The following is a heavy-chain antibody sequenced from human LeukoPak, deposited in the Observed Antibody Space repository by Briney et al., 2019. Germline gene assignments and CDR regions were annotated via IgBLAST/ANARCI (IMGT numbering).Heavy chain of an antibody. CDR1: GSTFSGSA. CDR3: TSPYCSGGSCPFS. Sequence: GGSLRLSCAASGSTFSGSAMHWVRQASGKGLEWVGRIRSKANSYATAYAASVKGRFTISRDDSKNTAYLQMNSLKTEDTAVYYCTSPYCSGGSCPFSWGQGTLVTVSS. CDR2: IRSKANSYAT. D-gene: IGHD2-15*01. J-gene: IGHJ4*02. V-gene: IGHV3-73*01.